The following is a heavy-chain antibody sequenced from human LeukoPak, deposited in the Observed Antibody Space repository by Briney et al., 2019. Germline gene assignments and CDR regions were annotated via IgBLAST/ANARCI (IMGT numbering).Heavy chain of an antibody. Sequence: PGGSLRLSCAASGFTFSNAWMNWIRQAPGKGLEWVGRIRRKTDGGAADYAAPVQGRFTISRDDSKNTLYLQMNSLKTEDTAVYYCSSDLSIVVSTIKMVNYWGQGTLVTVSS. CDR2: IRRKTDGGAA. CDR1: GFTFSNAW. J-gene: IGHJ4*02. CDR3: SSDLSIVVSTIKMVNY. V-gene: IGHV3-15*07. D-gene: IGHD5/OR15-5a*01.